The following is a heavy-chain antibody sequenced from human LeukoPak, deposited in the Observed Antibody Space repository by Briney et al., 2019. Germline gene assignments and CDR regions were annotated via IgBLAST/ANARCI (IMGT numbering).Heavy chain of an antibody. J-gene: IGHJ4*02. CDR2: ISSSGSTI. V-gene: IGHV3-48*03. CDR3: ARTRDWLSLYDFDY. CDR1: GFTFSSYE. D-gene: IGHD3-9*01. Sequence: PGGSLRLSCAASGFTFSSYEMNWVRQAPGKGLEWVSYISSSGSTIYYADSVKGRFTISRDNAKNSLYLQMNSLRAEDTAVYYCARTRDWLSLYDFDYWGQGTLVTVSS.